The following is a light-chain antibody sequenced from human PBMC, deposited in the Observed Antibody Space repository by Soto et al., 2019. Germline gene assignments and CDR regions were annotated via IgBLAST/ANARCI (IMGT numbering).Light chain of an antibody. Sequence: EIVLTQSPGTLSLSPGESATLSCRASQSVSNNYLAWYQQKPGQAPRLLIYGASNRATGIPDRFSGSGSGTDFTLTISRLEPEDFEVYYCQQYGSSGTFGQGTKVEIK. V-gene: IGKV3-20*01. CDR3: QQYGSSGT. J-gene: IGKJ1*01. CDR1: QSVSNNY. CDR2: GAS.